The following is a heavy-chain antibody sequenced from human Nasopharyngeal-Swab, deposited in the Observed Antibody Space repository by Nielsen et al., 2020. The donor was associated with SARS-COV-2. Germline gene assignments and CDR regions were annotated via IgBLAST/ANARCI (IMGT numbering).Heavy chain of an antibody. CDR3: ARGTPYYYGSGSCSIGGFLDV. V-gene: IGHV1-8*01. CDR1: GYTFTSYD. Sequence: ASVKVSCKASGYTFTSYDINWVRQATGQGLEWMGWMNPNSGNTGYAQKFQGRVTMTRNTSISTAYMELSSLRSEDTAVYYCARGTPYYYGSGSCSIGGFLDVWGQGTTVTVSS. J-gene: IGHJ6*02. D-gene: IGHD3-10*01. CDR2: MNPNSGNT.